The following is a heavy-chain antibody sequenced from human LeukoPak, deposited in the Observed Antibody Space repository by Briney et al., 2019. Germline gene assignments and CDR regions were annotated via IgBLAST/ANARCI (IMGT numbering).Heavy chain of an antibody. CDR3: ARWDSSGPGYFDY. V-gene: IGHV3-48*01. Sequence: GGSLRLSCAASGFTFSSYSMNWVRQAPGKGLEWVSYISSSSSTIYYADSVKGRFTISRDNAKNSLYLQMNSLRAEDTAVYYCARWDSSGPGYFDYWGQGTLVTASS. CDR1: GFTFSSYS. J-gene: IGHJ4*02. D-gene: IGHD3-22*01. CDR2: ISSSSSTI.